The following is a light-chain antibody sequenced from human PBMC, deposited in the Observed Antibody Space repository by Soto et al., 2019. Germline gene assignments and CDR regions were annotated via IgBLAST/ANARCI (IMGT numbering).Light chain of an antibody. Sequence: DIQLTQSPSFLSASVGDRVTITCRASQGISSYLAWYQQKPGKAPKLLIYAASTLQSVVPSRFSGSGSGTEFTLTISSLQPEDFANYYCQQLNSYPSHFGPGTKVDIK. CDR2: AAS. V-gene: IGKV1-9*01. J-gene: IGKJ3*01. CDR1: QGISSY. CDR3: QQLNSYPSH.